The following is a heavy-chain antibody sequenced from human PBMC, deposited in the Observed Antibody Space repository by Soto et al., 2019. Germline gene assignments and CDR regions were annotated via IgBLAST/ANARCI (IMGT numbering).Heavy chain of an antibody. J-gene: IGHJ4*02. CDR1: DGSVSGYE. CDR3: ARGPYDYVWGSYRPKYYFDY. V-gene: IGHV4-34*01. D-gene: IGHD3-16*02. CDR2: INHSGST. Sequence: SETLSLTCAVYDGSVSGYEWSWIRQPPGNGLKWIGEINHSGSTNYNPSLKSRVTIPVDTSKNHFSLKLSSVTAADTAVYYCARGPYDYVWGSYRPKYYFDYWGQGTQVTVSS.